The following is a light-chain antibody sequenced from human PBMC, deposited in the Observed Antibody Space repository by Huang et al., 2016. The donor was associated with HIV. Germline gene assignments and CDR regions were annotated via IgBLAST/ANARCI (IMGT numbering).Light chain of an antibody. CDR2: DAS. CDR3: HHYGATQWA. J-gene: IGKJ4*02. Sequence: ELVLTQSPGTLSSSPGGAAVISCRASQSLDKGFLAGYRQKPGQAPELLSFDASKRPSDIPDRFVGRGSGTDFSLTINGLDPEDFAFYFCHHYGATQWAFGRGTRVEMK. CDR1: QSLDKGF. V-gene: IGKV3-20*01.